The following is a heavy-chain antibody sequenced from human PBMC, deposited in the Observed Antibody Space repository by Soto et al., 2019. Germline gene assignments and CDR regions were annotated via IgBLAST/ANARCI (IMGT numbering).Heavy chain of an antibody. CDR3: ARDGGYCSTASCYFINYHHHGLDV. Sequence: GGSLRLSCEASGFTFSSYSMNWVRQTPGKGLEWVSSISSSGSHIYYADSVKGRFTISRDNAKKSLFLQMNSLRAEDTAVYYCARDGGYCSTASCYFINYHHHGLDVWGQGTTVTVSS. CDR1: GFTFSSYS. D-gene: IGHD2-2*01. CDR2: ISSSGSHI. V-gene: IGHV3-21*01. J-gene: IGHJ6*02.